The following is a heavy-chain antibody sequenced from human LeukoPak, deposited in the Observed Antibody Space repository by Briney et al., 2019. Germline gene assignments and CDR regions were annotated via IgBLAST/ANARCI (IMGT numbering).Heavy chain of an antibody. CDR1: GIIFRSYD. V-gene: IGHV3-23*01. CDR2: ISGSGHTT. J-gene: IGHJ4*02. D-gene: IGHD1-26*01. Sequence: PGGSLRLSCAASGIIFRSYDMSWVRQAPGKGLEWVSGISGSGHTTYYADSVKGRFTISRDNSKNTLYLQMNSLRAEDTAVYYCAKDFVGATATRKYYFDYWGQGTRVTVSS. CDR3: AKDFVGATATRKYYFDY.